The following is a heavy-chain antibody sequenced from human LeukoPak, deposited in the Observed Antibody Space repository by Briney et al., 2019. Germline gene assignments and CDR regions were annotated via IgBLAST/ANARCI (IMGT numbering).Heavy chain of an antibody. J-gene: IGHJ4*02. Sequence: GASVKVSCKASGYTFTSYYMHWVRQAPGQGLEWMGIINPSGGSTSYAQKFQGRVTMTRDTSTSTVYMELSSLRSEDTAVYYCARGLRSSMVATPNFDYWGQGTLVTVSS. CDR3: ARGLRSSMVATPNFDY. CDR2: INPSGGST. V-gene: IGHV1-46*01. CDR1: GYTFTSYY. D-gene: IGHD2-15*01.